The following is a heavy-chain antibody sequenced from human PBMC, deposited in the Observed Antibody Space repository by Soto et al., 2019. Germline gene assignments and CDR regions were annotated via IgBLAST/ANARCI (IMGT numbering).Heavy chain of an antibody. CDR2: INCHGETK. Sequence: EVHLVESWGGLVHPGGSRRLSLAASGFTFSNYGMNCVGQAPGRGLEVVTYINCHGETKSYSDSVKGRFTISRDDAKNSQDLQMNSPTAEHTAVYYWARAPERINDLDYWPHGIPATGSS. CDR1: GFTFSNYG. V-gene: IGHV3-48*04. D-gene: IGHD1-1*01. J-gene: IGHJ4*01. CDR3: ARAPERINDLDY.